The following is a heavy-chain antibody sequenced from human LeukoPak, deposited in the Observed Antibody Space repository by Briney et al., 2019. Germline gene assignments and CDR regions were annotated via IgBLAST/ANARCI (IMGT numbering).Heavy chain of an antibody. CDR2: INNDGSST. V-gene: IGHV3-74*01. CDR1: GFTFSSYW. CDR3: ARFGLYGDYVGN. J-gene: IGHJ4*02. D-gene: IGHD4-17*01. Sequence: GGSLRLSCAASGFTFSSYWMHWVRQAPGKGLVWASRINNDGSSTNYADFVKGRFTISRDNAKNTLYLQMNSLRAEDTAVYYCARFGLYGDYVGNLGQGTLVTVSS.